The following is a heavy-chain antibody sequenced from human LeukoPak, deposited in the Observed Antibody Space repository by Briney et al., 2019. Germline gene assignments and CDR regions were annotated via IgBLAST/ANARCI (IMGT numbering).Heavy chain of an antibody. D-gene: IGHD3-16*01. J-gene: IGHJ4*02. CDR2: INHSGST. CDR3: AREIIFGGEPKVY. V-gene: IGHV4-34*01. Sequence: SETLSLTCAVYGGSFSGYYWSWIRQPPGKGLEWIGEINHSGSTNYNPSLKSRVTISVDTSKNQFSLKLSSVTAADTAVYYCAREIIFGGEPKVYWGQGTLVTVSS. CDR1: GGSFSGYY.